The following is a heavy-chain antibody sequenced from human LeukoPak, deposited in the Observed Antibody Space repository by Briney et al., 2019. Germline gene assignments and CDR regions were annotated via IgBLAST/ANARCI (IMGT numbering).Heavy chain of an antibody. CDR2: ISLTGLT. V-gene: IGHV4-4*02. J-gene: IGHJ4*02. CDR3: SRENGAFSPFGY. D-gene: IGHD2-8*01. Sequence: SETLSLTCGVSGGSISNTNWWSWVRQPPRQGLEWIGEISLTGLTHYNPSLESRVTVSLDKSKNQLSLNLTSVTAADTAVYYCSRENGAFSPFGYWGQGTLVTVLS. CDR1: GGSISNTNW.